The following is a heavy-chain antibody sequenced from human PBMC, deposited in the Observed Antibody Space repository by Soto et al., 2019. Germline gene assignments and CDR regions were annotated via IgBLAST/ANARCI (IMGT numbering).Heavy chain of an antibody. J-gene: IGHJ4*02. D-gene: IGHD3-22*01. V-gene: IGHV3-21*01. CDR2: ISSSSSYI. Sequence: GGSLRLSCAASGFTFSSYSMNWVRQAPGKGLEWVSSISSSSSYIYYADSVKGRFTISRDNAKNSLYLQMNSLRAEDTAVYYCARENDSSGYYLYWGQGTLVTVSS. CDR3: ARENDSSGYYLY. CDR1: GFTFSSYS.